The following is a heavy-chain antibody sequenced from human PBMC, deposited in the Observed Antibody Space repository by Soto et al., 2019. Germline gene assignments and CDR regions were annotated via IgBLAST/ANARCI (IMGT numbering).Heavy chain of an antibody. CDR3: ASVAY. CDR2: ISSASSET. V-gene: IGHV3-21*01. J-gene: IGHJ4*02. Sequence: GSSLKISCEASGFTFSRVSMNWVRQVPGKGLEWVASISSASSETWYADSVKGRFIISRDNAQNSLFLQMNTLRTEDSAISYCASVAYWGPGTQVTVSS. CDR1: GFTFSRVS.